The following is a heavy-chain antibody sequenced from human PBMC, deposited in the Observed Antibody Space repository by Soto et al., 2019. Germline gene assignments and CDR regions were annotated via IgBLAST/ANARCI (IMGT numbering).Heavy chain of an antibody. V-gene: IGHV3-11*01. CDR3: ARIYSRSSNLDY. Sequence: GGSLRLSCAASGFTFSDYYMSWIRQAPGKGLEWVSHISSSGRTIYYADSVKGRFTISRDNAKNSLYLQMNSLRAEDTAVYYCARIYSRSSNLDYWGQGTLVTVSS. J-gene: IGHJ4*01. CDR1: GFTFSDYY. CDR2: ISSSGRTI. D-gene: IGHD6-6*01.